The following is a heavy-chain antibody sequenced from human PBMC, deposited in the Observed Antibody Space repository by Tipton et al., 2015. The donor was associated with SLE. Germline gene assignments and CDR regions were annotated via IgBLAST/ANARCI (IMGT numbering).Heavy chain of an antibody. J-gene: IGHJ2*01. CDR1: GGSISSHY. CDR3: ARKVEVDWYFDL. V-gene: IGHV4-59*11. CDR2: IYYSGST. Sequence: TLSLICTVSGGSISSHYWSWIRQPPGKGLEWIGYIYYSGSTNYNPSLKSRVTISVDTSKNQFSLKLSSVTAADTAVYYCARKVEVDWYFDLWGRGTLVTVSS.